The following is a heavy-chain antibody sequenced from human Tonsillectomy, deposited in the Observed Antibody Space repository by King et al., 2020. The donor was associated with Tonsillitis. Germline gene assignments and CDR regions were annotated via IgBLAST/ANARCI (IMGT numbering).Heavy chain of an antibody. CDR3: ARGRELELLTPDYFDY. V-gene: IGHV3-7*03. Sequence: DVQLVQSGGGLVQPGGSLRLSCAASGFTFSSYWMSWVRQAPGKGLEWVANIKQDGSEKYYVDSVKGRFTISRDNAKNSLYLQMDSLRAEDTAVYYCARGRELELLTPDYFDYWGQGTLVTVSS. D-gene: IGHD1-7*01. CDR1: GFTFSSYW. CDR2: IKQDGSEK. J-gene: IGHJ4*02.